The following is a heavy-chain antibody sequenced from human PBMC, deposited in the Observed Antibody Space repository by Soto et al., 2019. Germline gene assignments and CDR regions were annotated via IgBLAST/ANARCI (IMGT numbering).Heavy chain of an antibody. Sequence: QEQLVQSGAEVQKPGAPVKVSCKASGYTFTNYNINWVRQATGQGLEWMGWMNPKTGNTGYAEKLQGRVTMTRNSSINTAFMELSGLRSEDTAVYYCAREAASDPSFYYHYMDVWGKGTTVTVSS. J-gene: IGHJ6*03. CDR2: MNPKTGNT. D-gene: IGHD6-25*01. CDR1: GYTFTNYN. CDR3: AREAASDPSFYYHYMDV. V-gene: IGHV1-8*01.